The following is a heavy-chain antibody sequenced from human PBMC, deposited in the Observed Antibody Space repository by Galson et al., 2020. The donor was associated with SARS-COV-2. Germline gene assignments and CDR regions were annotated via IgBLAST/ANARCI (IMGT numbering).Heavy chain of an antibody. V-gene: IGHV3-23*01. J-gene: IGHJ4*02. Sequence: GGSLRLSCAASGFTFSSYAMSWVRQAPGKGLEWVSAISGSGGSTYYADSVKGRFTISRDNSKNTLYLQMNSLRAEDTAVYYCAKDPQVATIGDNFDYWGQGTLVTVSS. D-gene: IGHD5-12*01. CDR2: ISGSGGST. CDR1: GFTFSSYA. CDR3: AKDPQVATIGDNFDY.